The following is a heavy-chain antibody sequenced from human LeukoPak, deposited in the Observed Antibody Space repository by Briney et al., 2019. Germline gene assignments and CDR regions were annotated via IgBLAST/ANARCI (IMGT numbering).Heavy chain of an antibody. Sequence: SETLSLTCTVSGGSISSYYWSWIRQPPGKGLEWIGYIYYTGSTNYNPSLKSRVTISVDTSKNQFSLKLSFVTAADTAVYYCARGGFSSSWYWFDPWGQGTLVTVSS. CDR1: GGSISSYY. V-gene: IGHV4-59*01. D-gene: IGHD6-13*01. CDR2: IYYTGST. CDR3: ARGGFSSSWYWFDP. J-gene: IGHJ5*02.